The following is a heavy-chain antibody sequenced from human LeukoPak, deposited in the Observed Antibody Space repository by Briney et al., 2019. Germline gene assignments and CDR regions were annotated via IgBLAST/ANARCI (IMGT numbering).Heavy chain of an antibody. CDR2: IKQDGSEK. J-gene: IGHJ4*02. D-gene: IGHD3-22*01. Sequence: GGSLRLSCAASGFTFSSYWMSWVRQAPGKGLEWVANIKQDGSEKKYVDSVKGRFTISRDNAKNSLYLQMNSLRAEDTAVYFCTRDGLYYYDSRGYRYFDYWGQGTLVTVSS. CDR3: TRDGLYYYDSRGYRYFDY. CDR1: GFTFSSYW. V-gene: IGHV3-7*01.